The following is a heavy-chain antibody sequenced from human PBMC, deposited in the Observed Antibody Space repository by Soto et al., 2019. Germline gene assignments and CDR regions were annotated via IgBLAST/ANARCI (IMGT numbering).Heavy chain of an antibody. J-gene: IGHJ6*03. CDR1: GYTFTSYD. CDR2: MNPNSGNT. D-gene: IGHD6-6*01. V-gene: IGHV1-8*02. Sequence: ASVNVSCKASGYTFTSYDINWVRQATGQGLEWMGWMNPNSGNTGYAQKFQGRVTMTRNTSISTAYMELSSLRSEDTAVYYCARMYSSSSGTYYYYYMDVWGKGTTVTVSS. CDR3: ARMYSSSSGTYYYYYMDV.